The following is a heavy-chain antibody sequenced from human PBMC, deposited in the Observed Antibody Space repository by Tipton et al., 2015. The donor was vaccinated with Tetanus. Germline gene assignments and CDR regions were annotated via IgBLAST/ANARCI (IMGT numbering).Heavy chain of an antibody. Sequence: SLRLSCVASGFNFRNNAMSWVRQAPGKGLEWVSGLTGSGGTTYYADSVSGRFTISRDNSKNTLFLQMNDLSAEDTAVYYCAEGATGASYGGPDAFDVWGQGTMVTVSS. J-gene: IGHJ3*01. D-gene: IGHD4-23*01. CDR3: AEGATGASYGGPDAFDV. CDR2: LTGSGGTT. V-gene: IGHV3-23*01. CDR1: GFNFRNNA.